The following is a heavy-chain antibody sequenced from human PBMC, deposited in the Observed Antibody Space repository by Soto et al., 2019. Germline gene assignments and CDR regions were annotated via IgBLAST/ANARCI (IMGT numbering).Heavy chain of an antibody. CDR2: ISAYNGNT. Sequence: QVQLVQSGAEVKKPGASVKVSCKASGYTFTSYGISWVRQAPGQGLEWMGWISAYNGNTDYAQKLQGRVTMTTDTSTSTAYMELRSLRSDDTAVYYCARDLRINRESIAAAGNFDYWGQGTLVTVSS. J-gene: IGHJ4*02. CDR3: ARDLRINRESIAAAGNFDY. D-gene: IGHD6-13*01. CDR1: GYTFTSYG. V-gene: IGHV1-18*01.